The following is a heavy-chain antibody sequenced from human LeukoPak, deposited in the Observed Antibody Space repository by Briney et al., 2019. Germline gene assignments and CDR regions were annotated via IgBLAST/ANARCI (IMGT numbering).Heavy chain of an antibody. Sequence: SETLSLTCAVYGGSFSGYYWAWFRQPPGKGLDWIGSLYYDGRTYYSPSLKSRVTISVDTSKNQFSLKLSSVTAADTAVYYCARVSGYNWNYVGFDPWGQGPLVTVSS. J-gene: IGHJ5*02. CDR2: LYYDGRT. CDR1: GGSFSGYY. D-gene: IGHD1-7*01. CDR3: ARVSGYNWNYVGFDP. V-gene: IGHV4-34*01.